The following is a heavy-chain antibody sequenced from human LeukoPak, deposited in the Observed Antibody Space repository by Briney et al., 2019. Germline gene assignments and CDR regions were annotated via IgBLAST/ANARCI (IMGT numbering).Heavy chain of an antibody. V-gene: IGHV3-66*01. D-gene: IGHD6-13*01. CDR3: ARGDSSRAFDY. Sequence: HSGGSLRLSCAASGFTVSSNYMSWVRQAPGKGLEWVSVIYSGGSTYYADSVKGRFTISRDNSKNTLYLQMNSLRAEDTAVYYCARGDSSRAFDYWGRGTLVTVSS. CDR2: IYSGGST. J-gene: IGHJ4*02. CDR1: GFTVSSNY.